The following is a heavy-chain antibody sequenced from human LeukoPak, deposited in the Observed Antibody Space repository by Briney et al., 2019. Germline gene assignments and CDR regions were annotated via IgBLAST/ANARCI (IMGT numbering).Heavy chain of an antibody. CDR3: ARDAGYSSGIDY. J-gene: IGHJ4*02. Sequence: SETLSLTCTVSGGSISSYYWSWIRQPPRKGLEWIGYIYYSGSTNYNPSLKSRVTISVDTSKNQFSLKLSSVTAADTAVYYCARDAGYSSGIDYWGQGTLVTVSS. D-gene: IGHD6-19*01. CDR1: GGSISSYY. V-gene: IGHV4-59*01. CDR2: IYYSGST.